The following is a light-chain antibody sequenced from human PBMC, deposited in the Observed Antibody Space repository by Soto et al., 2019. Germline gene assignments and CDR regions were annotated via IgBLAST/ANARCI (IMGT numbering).Light chain of an antibody. V-gene: IGKV1-39*01. Sequence: DLQMTQSPSSLSAAVGDRVTITCRASQSIARSVNWYQQKPGEVPKLLIFGASYLRSGVPSRFSGSGSGTHFTLTITSLQPEDFATYFCQQSHIAPYTFGQGTKL. CDR3: QQSHIAPYT. CDR2: GAS. J-gene: IGKJ2*01. CDR1: QSIARS.